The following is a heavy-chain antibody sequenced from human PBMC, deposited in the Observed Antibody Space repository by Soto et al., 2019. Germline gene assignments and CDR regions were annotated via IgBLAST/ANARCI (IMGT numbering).Heavy chain of an antibody. V-gene: IGHV3-30*18. CDR1: GFTFSSYG. CDR3: AKDRTGLMVYDTLDY. J-gene: IGHJ4*02. Sequence: QVQLVESGGGVVQPGRSLRLSCAASGFTFSSYGMHWVRQAPGKGLEWVAVISYDGSNKYYADSVKGRFTISRDNSNTTLYLQMNSLRAEDTAVYYCAKDRTGLMVYDTLDYWGQGTLVTVSS. CDR2: ISYDGSNK. D-gene: IGHD2-8*01.